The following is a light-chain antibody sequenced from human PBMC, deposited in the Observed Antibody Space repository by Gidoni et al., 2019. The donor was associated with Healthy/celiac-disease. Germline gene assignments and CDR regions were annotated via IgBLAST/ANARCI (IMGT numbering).Light chain of an antibody. CDR2: DAS. CDR3: QQRSNWPPYT. CDR1: QSVSSY. J-gene: IGKJ2*01. V-gene: IGKV3-11*01. Sequence: ESLSTQSQATLSLSPGERATLSCRASQSVSSYLAWYQQKPGQAPRLLIYDASNRATGIPARFSGSGSGTDFTLTISSLEPEDFEVYYCQQRSNWPPYTFGQGTKLEIK.